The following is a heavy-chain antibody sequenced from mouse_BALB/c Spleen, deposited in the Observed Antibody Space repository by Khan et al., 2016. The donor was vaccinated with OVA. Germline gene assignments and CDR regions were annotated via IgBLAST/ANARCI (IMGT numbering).Heavy chain of an antibody. D-gene: IGHD2-12*01. CDR2: IWRAGGS. CDR1: GFSLSRYN. J-gene: IGHJ4*01. CDR3: ARAYYSCDGYCAFAY. Sequence: QVQLKESGPGLVAPSQSLSITCTVSGFSLSRYNIHWVRQPPGKGLEWLGMIWRAGGSDYYSTLKSRLGIIKDNSTSQVFIQMNSLKTDDTAMYYCARAYYSCDGYCAFAYWGQGTSVTVSS. V-gene: IGHV2-6-4*01.